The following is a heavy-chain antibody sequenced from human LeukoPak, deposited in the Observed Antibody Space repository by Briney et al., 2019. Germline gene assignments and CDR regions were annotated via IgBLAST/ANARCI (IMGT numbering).Heavy chain of an antibody. CDR1: GYTFTSYD. CDR2: MNPNSGNT. J-gene: IGHJ6*03. V-gene: IGHV1-8*01. CDR3: ARAAYDFWSGSYYYYYMDV. D-gene: IGHD3-3*01. Sequence: ASVKVSCKASGYTFTSYDINWVRQATGQGLEWMGWMNPNSGNTGYAQKFQGRVTMTRNTSISTAYMELSSMRSEDTAVYYCARAAYDFWSGSYYYYYMDVWGKGTTVTVSS.